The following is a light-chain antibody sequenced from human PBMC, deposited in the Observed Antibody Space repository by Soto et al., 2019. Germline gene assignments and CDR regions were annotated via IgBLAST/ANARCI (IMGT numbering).Light chain of an antibody. J-gene: IGKJ5*01. CDR2: GAS. Sequence: VLTQSPGTLSLSPGERATLSCGASQSVTSKLAWYQQKPGQAPRLLISGASNRATGIPDRFSGSGSGTDFTLTISRLEPDDFALYFCQQYGGSPITFGLGTRLEIK. V-gene: IGKV3-20*01. CDR3: QQYGGSPIT. CDR1: QSVTSK.